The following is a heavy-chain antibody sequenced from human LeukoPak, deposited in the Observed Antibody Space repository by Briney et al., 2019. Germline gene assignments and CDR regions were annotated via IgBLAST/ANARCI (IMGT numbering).Heavy chain of an antibody. CDR2: ISSSSGII. CDR3: ARDQFNY. V-gene: IGHV3-48*01. J-gene: IGHJ4*02. CDR1: GFTFSSFS. Sequence: GGSLRLSCAASGFTFSSFSMNWVRQAPGKGLEWVSYISSSSGIIYYADSVKGRFTISRDNAKNSLHLQMNSLRAEDTAVYYCARDQFNYWGQGTLVSVSS.